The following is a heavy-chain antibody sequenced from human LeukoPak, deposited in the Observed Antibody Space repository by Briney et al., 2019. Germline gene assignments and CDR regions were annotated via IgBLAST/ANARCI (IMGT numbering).Heavy chain of an antibody. J-gene: IGHJ3*02. CDR2: TYTRGST. V-gene: IGHV4-4*07. CDR1: GTSVSSYY. CDR3: ARGRYCSATTCSGGDAFDI. D-gene: IGHD2-8*02. Sequence: SETLPLTCTVSGTSVSSYYWSWIRQPAGRGLEWIGRTYTRGSTNYNPSLQSRVSISVDSSKSQFSLRLSSVTAADTAIYYCARGRYCSATTCSGGDAFDIWGQGTVVTVS.